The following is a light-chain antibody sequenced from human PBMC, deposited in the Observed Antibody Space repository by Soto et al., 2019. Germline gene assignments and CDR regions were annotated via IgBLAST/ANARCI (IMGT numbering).Light chain of an antibody. Sequence: QSVLTQPPSVSGAPGQRVTISCTGSSSNIGAGYDVHWYQHLPGTAPKLLIYVNSNRPSGVPDRFSGSKSGTSASLAITGLQAEDEADYYCQSYDSSLSGWVFGGGTKVTVL. J-gene: IGLJ3*02. CDR2: VNS. V-gene: IGLV1-40*01. CDR3: QSYDSSLSGWV. CDR1: SSNIGAGYD.